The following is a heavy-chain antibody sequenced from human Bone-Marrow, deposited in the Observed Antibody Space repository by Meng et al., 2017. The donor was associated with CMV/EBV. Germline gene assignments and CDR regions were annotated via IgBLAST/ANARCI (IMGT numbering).Heavy chain of an antibody. CDR1: GGSFSGFY. J-gene: IGHJ4*02. Sequence: ESLRPSCAVYGGSFSGFYWSWDSQPPGKGLEWIGEIKHSGSTNYNPSLKSRVTISVDTSKNQFSLKLSAVTAADTPVYYCARGRHFRYYYDSSGYYYFDYWGQGTLVTVSS. D-gene: IGHD3-22*01. V-gene: IGHV4-34*01. CDR3: ARGRHFRYYYDSSGYYYFDY. CDR2: IKHSGST.